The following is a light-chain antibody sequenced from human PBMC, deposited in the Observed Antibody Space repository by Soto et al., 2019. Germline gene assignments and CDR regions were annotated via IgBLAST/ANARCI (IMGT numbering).Light chain of an antibody. CDR2: RND. CDR3: VAWDDSLSGGV. Sequence: QSVLTQPPTASGTPGQSVIVSCSGSRSNIGSNYVYWYQQVPGTAPKLLIYRNDQRPSGVPDRFSGSKSGTSASLAISGLRSEDEADYYCVAWDDSLSGGVFGGGTQLTVL. J-gene: IGLJ7*01. CDR1: RSNIGSNY. V-gene: IGLV1-47*01.